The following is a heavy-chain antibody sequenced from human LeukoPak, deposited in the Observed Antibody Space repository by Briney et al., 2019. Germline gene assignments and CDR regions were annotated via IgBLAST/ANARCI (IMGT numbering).Heavy chain of an antibody. D-gene: IGHD2-15*01. CDR2: IKQDGSEK. J-gene: IGHJ4*02. CDR3: ARQYCRGGSCYSGDFFDY. V-gene: IGHV3-7*01. Sequence: PGGSLRLSCAASGFTFSSYWMSWVRQAPGKGLEWVANIKQDGSEKYYVDSVKGRFTISRDNAKNSLYLQMNSLRAEDTAVYYCARQYCRGGSCYSGDFFDYWGQGTLLTVSS. CDR1: GFTFSSYW.